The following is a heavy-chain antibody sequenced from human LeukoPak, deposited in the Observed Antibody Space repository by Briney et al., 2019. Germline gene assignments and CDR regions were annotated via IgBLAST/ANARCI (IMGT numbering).Heavy chain of an antibody. Sequence: ASVKVSCKASGYTFTSYGISWVRQAPGQGLEWMGWISAYNGNTNYAQKLQGRVTMTTDTSTSTAYMELRSLRSDDTAVYYCATAERVAARPAYLPGYYYYYMDVWGKGTTVTVSS. V-gene: IGHV1-18*01. D-gene: IGHD6-6*01. CDR1: GYTFTSYG. J-gene: IGHJ6*03. CDR2: ISAYNGNT. CDR3: ATAERVAARPAYLPGYYYYYMDV.